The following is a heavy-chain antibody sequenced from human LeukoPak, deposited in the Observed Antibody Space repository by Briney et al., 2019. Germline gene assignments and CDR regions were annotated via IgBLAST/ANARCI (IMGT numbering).Heavy chain of an antibody. J-gene: IGHJ6*03. CDR1: GGSTSSYY. CDR3: ARRSAGYYYYYMDV. D-gene: IGHD6-19*01. Sequence: SETLSLTCTVSGGSTSSYYWSWIRQPPGKGLEWIGYIYYSGSTNYNPSLKSRVTISVDTSKNQFSLKLSSVTAADTAVYYCARRSAGYYYYYMDVWGKGTTVTVSS. V-gene: IGHV4-59*08. CDR2: IYYSGST.